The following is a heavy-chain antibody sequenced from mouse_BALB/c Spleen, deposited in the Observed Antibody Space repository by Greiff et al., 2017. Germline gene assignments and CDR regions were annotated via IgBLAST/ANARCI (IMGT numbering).Heavy chain of an antibody. D-gene: IGHD4-1*01. CDR3: ARGNDLTGAMDY. CDR2: IYPGDGDT. CDR1: GYTFTSYW. J-gene: IGHJ4*01. V-gene: IGHV1-87*01. Sequence: QVQLKESGAELARPGASVKLSCKASGYTFTSYWMQWVKQRPGQGLEWIGAIYPGDGDTRYTQKFKGKATLTADKSSSTAYMQLSSLASEDSAVYYCARGNDLTGAMDYWGQGTSVTVSS.